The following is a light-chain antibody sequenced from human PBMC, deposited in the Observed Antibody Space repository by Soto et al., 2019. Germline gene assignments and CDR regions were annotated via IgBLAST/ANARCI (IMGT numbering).Light chain of an antibody. J-gene: IGKJ2*01. Sequence: EIVLTQSPATLSLSPGERATLSCRASQSVSSYLAWYQQKPGQAPRLLIYDASNRAAGIPARCSGSGSGTDFTLTISSREPEDFVVYYCQQRSNWPPYTFGRGTKLEIK. CDR3: QQRSNWPPYT. V-gene: IGKV3-11*01. CDR2: DAS. CDR1: QSVSSY.